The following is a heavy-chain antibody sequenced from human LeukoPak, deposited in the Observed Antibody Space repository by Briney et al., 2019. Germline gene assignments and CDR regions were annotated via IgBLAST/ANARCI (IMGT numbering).Heavy chain of an antibody. Sequence: GGSLRLSCAASGFTFSSYGMHWVRQAPGKGLEWVAVISYDGSNKYYADSVKGRFTISRDNSKNTLYLQMNSLRAEDTAVYYCAKGGSGWTKTLGYWGQGPLVTVSS. V-gene: IGHV3-30*18. CDR3: AKGGSGWTKTLGY. D-gene: IGHD6-19*01. CDR2: ISYDGSNK. J-gene: IGHJ4*02. CDR1: GFTFSSYG.